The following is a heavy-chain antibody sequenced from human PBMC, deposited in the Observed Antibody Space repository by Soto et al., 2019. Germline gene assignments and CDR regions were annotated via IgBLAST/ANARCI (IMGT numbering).Heavy chain of an antibody. CDR1: NGSISSAIYY. V-gene: IGHV4-39*01. Sequence: QLQLQESGPGLVKPSETLSLTCTVSNGSISSAIYYWGWIRQPPGKGLEWIGSIYHRGSTYYNPSRQGRVTIYVDTSKNQFSLILSSVTAADTAVYFCAGRSSLASVQVYFGEISNYNWFAPWGPGALVTVSS. D-gene: IGHD3-10*01. CDR3: AGRSSLASVQVYFGEISNYNWFAP. J-gene: IGHJ5*02. CDR2: IYHRGST.